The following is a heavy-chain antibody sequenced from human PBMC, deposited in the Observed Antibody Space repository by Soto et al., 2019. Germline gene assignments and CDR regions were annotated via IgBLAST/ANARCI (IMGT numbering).Heavy chain of an antibody. CDR3: ARGGTDATAATNWFDP. CDR2: ISSSSSYT. V-gene: IGHV3-11*05. J-gene: IGHJ5*02. Sequence: QVQLVESGGALVKPGGSLRLSCVASGFTFRDYYMTWIRQAPGKGLEWLSYISSSSSYTKYADSVKGRFTMSRDNAKNSLYLQMDNLTAEDTAVYYCARGGTDATAATNWFDPWGQGTLVTVSS. D-gene: IGHD1-1*01. CDR1: GFTFRDYY.